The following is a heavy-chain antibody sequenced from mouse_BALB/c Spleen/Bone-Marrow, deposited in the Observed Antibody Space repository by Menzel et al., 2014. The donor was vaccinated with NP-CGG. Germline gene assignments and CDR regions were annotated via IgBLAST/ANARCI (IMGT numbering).Heavy chain of an antibody. CDR1: GFSLTSYG. CDR3: ARVSSTMITTVFAY. Sequence: VKLVESGPGLVAPSQSLSITCTVSGFSLTSYGVHWVRQPPGKGLEWLGVIWAGGSTNYNSALMSRLSISKDNSKSQVLLKMNSLQTDDTAMYYCARVSSTMITTVFAYWGQGTLVTVSA. CDR2: IWAGGST. V-gene: IGHV2-9*02. D-gene: IGHD2-4*01. J-gene: IGHJ3*01.